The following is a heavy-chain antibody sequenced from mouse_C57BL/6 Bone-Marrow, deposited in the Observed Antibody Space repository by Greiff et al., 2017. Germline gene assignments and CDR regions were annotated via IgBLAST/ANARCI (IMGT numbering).Heavy chain of an antibody. CDR1: GFSLTSYG. Sequence: VQLVESGPGLVQPSQSLSITCTVSGFSLTSYGVHWVRQSPGKGLEWLGVIWRGGSTDYNAAFMSRLSITKDNSKSQVFFKMNSLQADDTAIYYCAKIDYDAVGYATDYWGQGTSVTVSS. V-gene: IGHV2-5*01. D-gene: IGHD2-4*01. CDR3: AKIDYDAVGYATDY. J-gene: IGHJ4*01. CDR2: IWRGGST.